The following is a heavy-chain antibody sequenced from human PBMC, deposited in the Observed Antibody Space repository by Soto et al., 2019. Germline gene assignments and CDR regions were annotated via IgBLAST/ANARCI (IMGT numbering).Heavy chain of an antibody. D-gene: IGHD2-2*01. CDR2: ISDSGSTI. V-gene: IGHV3-48*03. Sequence: EVQLLESGGDLVQPGGSLRLSCAASGFTFTKYAMTWVRQAPGKGLEWVSQISDSGSTIYYADSVKGRFTISRDNAKNSLYLQMNGLRAEDTAVYYCARNQYQLLKRGPVDSWGQGTLVTVSS. CDR3: ARNQYQLLKRGPVDS. CDR1: GFTFTKYA. J-gene: IGHJ4*02.